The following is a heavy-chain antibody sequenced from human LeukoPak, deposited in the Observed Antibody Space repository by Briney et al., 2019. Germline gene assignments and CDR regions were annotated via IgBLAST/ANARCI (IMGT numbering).Heavy chain of an antibody. CDR3: GRDRRGCSVGSSHIMDV. J-gene: IGHJ6*04. CDR1: GVSISSYY. D-gene: IGHD2-15*01. V-gene: IGHV4-59*01. Sequence: SETLSLTCTVSGVSISSYYWSWIRQPPGKGLDWIGYIYYSGSTNYNPSLKSRVTISVNTSKTHFSLKLSSGTAAETPGNYGGRDRRGCSVGSSHIMDVWAKGPWSPSPQ. CDR2: IYYSGST.